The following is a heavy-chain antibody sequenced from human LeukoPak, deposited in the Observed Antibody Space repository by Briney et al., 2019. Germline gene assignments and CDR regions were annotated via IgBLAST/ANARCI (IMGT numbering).Heavy chain of an antibody. V-gene: IGHV3-48*03. Sequence: PGGSLRLSCAASGFTFSGYEMNWVRQVPGKGLEWVSYISSSGSTIYYADSVKGRFTISRDNAKNSLYLQMNSLRAEDTAVYYCARVGSTSCVDYWGQGTLVTVSS. CDR2: ISSSGSTI. CDR1: GFTFSGYE. CDR3: ARVGSTSCVDY. D-gene: IGHD2-2*01. J-gene: IGHJ4*02.